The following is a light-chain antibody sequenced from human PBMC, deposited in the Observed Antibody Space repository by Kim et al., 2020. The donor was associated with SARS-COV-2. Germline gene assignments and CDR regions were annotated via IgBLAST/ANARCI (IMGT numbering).Light chain of an antibody. CDR3: TSYGGSNNLV. CDR1: SRDVGGQKF. J-gene: IGLJ2*01. CDR2: EVN. Sequence: GQSATISCTGTSRDVGGQKFVSWYQQQPGKAPKLMFYEVNRRPSGVPDRFSGSKSGNTASLTVSRLRAEDEADYYCTSYGGSNNLVIGGGTKLTVL. V-gene: IGLV2-8*01.